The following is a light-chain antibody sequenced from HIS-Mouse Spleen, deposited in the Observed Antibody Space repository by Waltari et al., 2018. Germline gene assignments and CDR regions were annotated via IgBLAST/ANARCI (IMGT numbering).Light chain of an antibody. CDR2: KAS. J-gene: IGKJ1*01. Sequence: DIQMTQSPSTLSASVGDRVTITCRASQSISSWLAWYQQKPGKAHKLLNYKASSLESGVPSRYSVSGSGTEFTLTISSLHPDEFATYYCQQYNSYSRTFGQGTKVESK. V-gene: IGKV1-5*03. CDR3: QQYNSYSRT. CDR1: QSISSW.